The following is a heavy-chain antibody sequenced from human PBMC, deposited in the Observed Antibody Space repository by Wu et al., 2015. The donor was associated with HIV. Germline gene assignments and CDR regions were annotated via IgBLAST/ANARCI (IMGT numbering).Heavy chain of an antibody. J-gene: IGHJ6*03. CDR2: IHPNSGAT. Sequence: QVQLVQSGAEVKKPGASVKVSCKASGYIFNNYFLHWVRQAPGQGLEWMGWIHPNSGATKYAQKFQGRVTMTRDTSISTAYMELSRLRSDDTAVYYCARSPYYCNTNCYEYYYYYVDVWGKGTTVSVSS. D-gene: IGHD2-2*01. CDR1: GYIFNNYF. CDR3: ARSPYYCNTNCYEYYYYYVDV. V-gene: IGHV1-2*02.